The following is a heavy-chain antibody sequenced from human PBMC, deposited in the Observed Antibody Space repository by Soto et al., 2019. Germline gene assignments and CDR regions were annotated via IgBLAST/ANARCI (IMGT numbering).Heavy chain of an antibody. CDR2: IGGSGRTT. Sequence: EVQLLESGGGLVQPGGSLSLSCAASAFTFNNYAMSWVRQAPGKGLEWVSGIGGSGRTTYYAESVKGRFTISRDNSNNTLFLQMNSLRAEDTAVYYCAKSRYSDSSGDFYDYWGQGTLVTVSS. V-gene: IGHV3-23*01. CDR1: AFTFNNYA. J-gene: IGHJ4*02. D-gene: IGHD3-22*01. CDR3: AKSRYSDSSGDFYDY.